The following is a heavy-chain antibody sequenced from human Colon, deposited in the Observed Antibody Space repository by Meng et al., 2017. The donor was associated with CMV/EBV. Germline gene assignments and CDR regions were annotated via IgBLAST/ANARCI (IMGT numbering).Heavy chain of an antibody. CDR3: ARGQYYYDANRFVFYYFDY. D-gene: IGHD3-22*01. V-gene: IGHV3-23*01. Sequence: GESLKISCAASGFTFSSYAMTWVRQAPGKGLEWVSAISAGGGSTFYADSVKGRYTISRDNAKNTLFLHINSLRAEDTAIYYCARGQYYYDANRFVFYYFDYWGQGTLVTVSS. CDR2: ISAGGGST. J-gene: IGHJ4*02. CDR1: GFTFSSYA.